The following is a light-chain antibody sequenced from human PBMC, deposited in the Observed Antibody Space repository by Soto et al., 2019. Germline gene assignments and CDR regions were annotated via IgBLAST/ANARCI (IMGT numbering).Light chain of an antibody. CDR1: QGVSTN. J-gene: IGKJ4*01. CDR3: QQYNNWPLT. Sequence: EIVMTQSPATLSVSPGERATLSCRASQGVSTNLAWFQQKPGQTPRLLVYGASARATVIPARFSGSGSGTEFTLTISSLQSEDFTVYYCQQYNNWPLTFGGGIKVEIK. CDR2: GAS. V-gene: IGKV3-15*01.